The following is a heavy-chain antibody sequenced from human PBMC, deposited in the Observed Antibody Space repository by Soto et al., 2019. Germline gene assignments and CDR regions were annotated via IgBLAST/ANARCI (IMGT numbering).Heavy chain of an antibody. CDR1: GGSVSSGGYS. Sequence: QVQLQESGSRLVRPSQTLSLTCSVSGGSVSSGGYSWSWIRQPPGKGLEWIGFISPSGSPDYNPSLKMRVTISVDRSKNQISLELASVTDAETAVYYCTRGVLAWGPGTLVTVSS. D-gene: IGHD2-8*01. J-gene: IGHJ4*02. CDR3: TRGVLA. V-gene: IGHV4-30-2*01. CDR2: ISPSGSP.